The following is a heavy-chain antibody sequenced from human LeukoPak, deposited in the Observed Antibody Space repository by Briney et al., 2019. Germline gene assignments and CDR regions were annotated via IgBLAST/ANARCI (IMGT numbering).Heavy chain of an antibody. V-gene: IGHV3-30*02. CDR3: ARALAGYSYGDFDY. Sequence: GGSLRLSCAASGFTFSSYGMHWVRQAPGKGLEWVAFIRYDGSNKYYADSVKGRFTISRDNSKNTLYLQMSSLRAEDTAVYYCARALAGYSYGDFDYWGQGTLVTVSS. CDR2: IRYDGSNK. D-gene: IGHD5-18*01. J-gene: IGHJ4*02. CDR1: GFTFSSYG.